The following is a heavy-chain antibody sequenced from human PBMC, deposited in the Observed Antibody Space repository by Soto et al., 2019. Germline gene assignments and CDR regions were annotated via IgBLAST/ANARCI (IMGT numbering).Heavy chain of an antibody. D-gene: IGHD3-10*01. CDR3: AVYGSQTHYYYYGMDV. J-gene: IGHJ6*02. CDR1: GFTFSDYY. CDR2: ISSSGSTI. Sequence: QVQLVESGGGLVKPGGSLRLSCAASGFTFSDYYMSWIRQAPGKGLEWVSYISSSGSTIYYADSVKGRFTISRDNAKNSLYLQMNNLRAEDTAVYDCAVYGSQTHYYYYGMDVWGQGTTVTVSS. V-gene: IGHV3-11*01.